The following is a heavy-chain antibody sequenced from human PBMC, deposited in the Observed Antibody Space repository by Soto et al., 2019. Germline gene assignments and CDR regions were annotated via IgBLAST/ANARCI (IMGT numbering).Heavy chain of an antibody. J-gene: IGHJ5*01. CDR2: IYHSGST. V-gene: IGHV4-4*02. CDR1: GGSISSSNW. D-gene: IGHD2-8*01. CDR3: ARLIGDSWLDS. Sequence: ASETLSLTCAVSGGSISSSNWWSWVRQPPGKGLEWIGEIYHSGSTNYNPSLKSRVTISVDKSKNQFSLQLNSVTPDDTAVYYCARLIGDSWLDSWGQGTLVTVSS.